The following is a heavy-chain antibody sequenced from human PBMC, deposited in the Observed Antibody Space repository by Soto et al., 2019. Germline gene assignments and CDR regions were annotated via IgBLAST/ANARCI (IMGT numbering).Heavy chain of an antibody. V-gene: IGHV3-53*01. CDR2: IYSGGYT. CDR3: ATNRGGGGY. Sequence: EVQLVESGGGLIQPGGSLRLSCAVSGFTVSNNYMSWVRQAPGKGLEGVSVIYSGGYTAYGDSVKGRFTISRDNSKNKLYPQMNNLGPEAGAVFYCATNRGGGGYWGQGTLVTVSS. D-gene: IGHD3-10*01. J-gene: IGHJ4*02. CDR1: GFTVSNNY.